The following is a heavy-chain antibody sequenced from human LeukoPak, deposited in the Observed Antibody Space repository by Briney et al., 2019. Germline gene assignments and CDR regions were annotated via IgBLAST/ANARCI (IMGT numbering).Heavy chain of an antibody. CDR3: AAIRFLEWLDPYYYYGMDV. CDR2: ISAYNGNT. CDR1: GYTFTSYG. Sequence: ASVKVSCKASGYTFTSYGISWVRQAPGQGLEWMGWISAYNGNTNYAQKLQGRVTMTTDTSTSTAYIELRSLRSDDTAVYYCAAIRFLEWLDPYYYYGMDVWGQGTTVTVSS. D-gene: IGHD3-3*01. V-gene: IGHV1-18*01. J-gene: IGHJ6*02.